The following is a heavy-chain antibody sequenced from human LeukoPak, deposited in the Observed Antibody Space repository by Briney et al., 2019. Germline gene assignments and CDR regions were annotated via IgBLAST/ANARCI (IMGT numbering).Heavy chain of an antibody. CDR1: GYTFTSYY. Sequence: GASVKVSCKASGYTFTSYYMHWVRQAPGQGLEWMGWINPNSGGTNYAQKFQGRVTMTRDTSISTAYMELSRLRSDDTAVYYCARALNYDSSGKDYWGQGTLVTVSS. D-gene: IGHD3-22*01. V-gene: IGHV1-2*02. CDR2: INPNSGGT. CDR3: ARALNYDSSGKDY. J-gene: IGHJ4*02.